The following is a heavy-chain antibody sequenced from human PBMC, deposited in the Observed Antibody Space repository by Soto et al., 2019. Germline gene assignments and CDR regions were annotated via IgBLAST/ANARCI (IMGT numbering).Heavy chain of an antibody. CDR1: GFPFSDYY. V-gene: IGHV3-11*06. Sequence: GGSLRLSCATSGFPFSDYYMSWIRQAPGKGLEWLSHISPKSTYRDYADSVKGRFTISRDNTKSSLFLQMNSLGVEDTAVYYCTRGGGGGLFEHWGQGVLVTVSS. J-gene: IGHJ4*02. CDR2: ISPKSTYR. CDR3: TRGGGGGLFEH. D-gene: IGHD2-21*01.